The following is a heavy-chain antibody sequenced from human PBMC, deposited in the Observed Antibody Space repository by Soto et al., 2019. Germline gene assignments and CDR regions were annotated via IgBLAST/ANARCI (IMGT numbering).Heavy chain of an antibody. CDR3: AAYCSGGGCPPGPWN. J-gene: IGHJ3*01. D-gene: IGHD2-15*01. Sequence: QVVQSGAEVRKPGASVKVSCKASGYSFTTYYIHWFRQAPGQGLEWMAIINPNGGTTNYAQKFQGRVTVTRDMSASTVYMELSSLRSDDTAIDYCAAYCSGGGCPPGPWNWGRGTMVTVSS. CDR2: INPNGGTT. CDR1: GYSFTTYY. V-gene: IGHV1-46*03.